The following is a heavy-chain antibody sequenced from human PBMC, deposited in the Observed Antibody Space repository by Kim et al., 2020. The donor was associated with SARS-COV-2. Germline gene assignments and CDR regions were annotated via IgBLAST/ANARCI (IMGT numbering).Heavy chain of an antibody. CDR2: INPNSGGT. CDR1: GYTFTGYY. Sequence: ASVKVSCKASGYTFTGYYMHWVRQAPGQGLEWMGWINPNSGGTNYAQKFQGWVTMTRDTSISTAYMELSRLRSDDTAVYYCARDLGAAAGTWGFYYYGMDVWGQGTTVTVSS. V-gene: IGHV1-2*04. CDR3: ARDLGAAAGTWGFYYYGMDV. D-gene: IGHD6-13*01. J-gene: IGHJ6*02.